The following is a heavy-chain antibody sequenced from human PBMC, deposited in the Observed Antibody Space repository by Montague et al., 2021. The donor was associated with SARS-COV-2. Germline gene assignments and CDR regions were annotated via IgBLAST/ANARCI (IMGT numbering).Heavy chain of an antibody. CDR1: GGAISSSSYY. J-gene: IGHJ6*02. CDR2: IYYSGST. D-gene: IGHD3-22*01. CDR3: ARDTRITMLVVLNRYGMDV. Sequence: SETLSLTCTVSGGAISSSSYYWGWIRQPPGKGLEWIGSIYYSGSTYYNPSLKSRVTISVDTSKNQFSLKLSSVTAADTAVYYCARDTRITMLVVLNRYGMDVWGQGTTVTVSS. V-gene: IGHV4-39*07.